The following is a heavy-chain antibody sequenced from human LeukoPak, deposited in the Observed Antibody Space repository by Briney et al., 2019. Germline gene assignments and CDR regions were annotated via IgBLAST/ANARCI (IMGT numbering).Heavy chain of an antibody. CDR2: INPNSGGT. J-gene: IGHJ6*02. Sequence: ASVKVSCKASGYTFTGDYMHWVRQAPGQGLEWMGWINPNSGGTNYAQKFQGRVTMTRDTSISTVYMALSRLSSGHTAVYFCARGLGGTNFGMDLWGQGTTVTVSS. V-gene: IGHV1-2*02. CDR3: ARGLGGTNFGMDL. CDR1: GYTFTGDY. D-gene: IGHD1-1*01.